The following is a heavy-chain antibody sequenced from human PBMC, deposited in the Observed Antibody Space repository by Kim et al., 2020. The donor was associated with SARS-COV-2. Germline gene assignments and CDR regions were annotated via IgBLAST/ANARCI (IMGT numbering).Heavy chain of an antibody. CDR2: ISWNGGDI. D-gene: IGHD3-9*01. CDR3: ARRGLGTDFYFDY. V-gene: IGHV3-9*01. Sequence: GGSLRLSCSASGFSFDAYAMHWVRQAPGKGLEWVSGISWNGGDIVYADSLKGRFTISRDNTKNSLYLQMNSLRAEDTALYYCARRGLGTDFYFDYWGQGSLDTVSS. J-gene: IGHJ4*02. CDR1: GFSFDAYA.